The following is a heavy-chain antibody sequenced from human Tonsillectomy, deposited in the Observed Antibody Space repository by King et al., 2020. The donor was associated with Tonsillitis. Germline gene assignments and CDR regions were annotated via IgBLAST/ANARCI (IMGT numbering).Heavy chain of an antibody. D-gene: IGHD6-19*01. CDR3: ARAMYSSGWTLDY. J-gene: IGHJ4*02. CDR1: GFTFSSYG. CDR2: IWYDGSNE. Sequence: VQLVESGGGVVQPGRSLRLSCAASGFTFSSYGMHWVRQAPGKGLEWVAVIWYDGSNEYYADSLKGRFTISRDNSKNTLYLQMNSLRAEDTAMYYCARAMYSSGWTLDYWGQGTLVTVSS. V-gene: IGHV3-33*08.